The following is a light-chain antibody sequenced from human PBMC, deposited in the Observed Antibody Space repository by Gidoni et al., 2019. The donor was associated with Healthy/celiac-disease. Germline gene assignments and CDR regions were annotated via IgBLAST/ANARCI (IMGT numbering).Light chain of an antibody. Sequence: DIQMTQSPSSLSASVGDRVTITCRASQSISSYLNWYQQKPGKAPKLLIYAASSLQSGVPSRFSGXGXGTDFTLTISSLQPEDFATYYCQQSYSXPXTFGQGTKVEIK. V-gene: IGKV1-39*01. J-gene: IGKJ1*01. CDR2: AAS. CDR3: QQSYSXPXT. CDR1: QSISSY.